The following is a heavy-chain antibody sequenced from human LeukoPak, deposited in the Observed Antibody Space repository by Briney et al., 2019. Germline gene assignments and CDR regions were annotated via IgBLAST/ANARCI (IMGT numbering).Heavy chain of an antibody. CDR1: GGSFSGYH. CDR2: INPSGST. D-gene: IGHD3-22*01. CDR3: ARGRHDITMIVVVMTSVSYYLDV. Sequence: SETLSLTCAVYGGSFSGYHWTWIRQSPGKGLEWIGDINPSGSTYYNPSLESRLTISVDTSKNQFSLKLRSVTAADTAVYYCARGRHDITMIVVVMTSVSYYLDVWGKGTTVTVS. V-gene: IGHV4-34*01. J-gene: IGHJ6*03.